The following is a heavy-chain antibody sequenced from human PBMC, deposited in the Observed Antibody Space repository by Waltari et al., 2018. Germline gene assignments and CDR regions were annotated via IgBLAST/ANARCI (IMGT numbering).Heavy chain of an antibody. CDR2: ISYDGSNK. CDR1: GFTFSSYA. D-gene: IGHD3-22*01. V-gene: IGHV3-30*01. Sequence: QVQLVESGGGVVQPGRSLRLSCAASGFTFSSYAMHWVRQAPGKGLEWVAVISYDGSNKYYADSVKGRFTISRDNSKNTLYLQMNSLRAEDTAVYYCARDLHRRITMIVVVRFDAFDIWGQGTMVTVSS. J-gene: IGHJ3*02. CDR3: ARDLHRRITMIVVVRFDAFDI.